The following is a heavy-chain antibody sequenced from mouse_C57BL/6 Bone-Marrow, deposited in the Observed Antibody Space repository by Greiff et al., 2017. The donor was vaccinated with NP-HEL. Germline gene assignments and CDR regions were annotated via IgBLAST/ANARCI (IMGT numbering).Heavy chain of an antibody. CDR1: GYTFTSYW. CDR3: ARGLLWLRRRDYYAMDY. Sequence: VQLQQPGAELVKPGASVKLSCKASGYTFTSYWMHWVKQRPGQGLEWIGMIHPNSGSTNYNEKFKSKATLTVDKSSSTAYMQLSSLTSEDSAFYNCARGLLWLRRRDYYAMDYWGQGTSVTVSS. CDR2: IHPNSGST. V-gene: IGHV1-64*01. D-gene: IGHD2-2*01. J-gene: IGHJ4*01.